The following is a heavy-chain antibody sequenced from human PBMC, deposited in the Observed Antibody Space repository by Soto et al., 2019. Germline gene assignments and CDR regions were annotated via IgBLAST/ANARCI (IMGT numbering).Heavy chain of an antibody. J-gene: IGHJ6*02. Sequence: PEETLSLTCTVSGGSVSSGSYYWSWIRQPPGKGLEWIGYIYYSGSTNYNPSLKSRVTISVDTSKNQFSLKLSSVTAADTAVYYCARVDVPRGTYYYYGMDVWGQGTTVTVS. CDR2: IYYSGST. CDR1: GGSVSSGSYY. D-gene: IGHD1-1*01. V-gene: IGHV4-61*01. CDR3: ARVDVPRGTYYYYGMDV.